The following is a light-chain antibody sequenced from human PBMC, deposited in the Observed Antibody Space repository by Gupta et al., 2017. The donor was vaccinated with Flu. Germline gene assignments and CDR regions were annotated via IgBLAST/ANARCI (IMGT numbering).Light chain of an antibody. Sequence: GLGSGSVSSNYYRSWYQQTPGQAPRGLIYNKNTRSAGVPARFSGSIIGNKAALTITEAEADDECYYYCMEYVGNGIWVIGGGTKLTVL. CDR3: MEYVGNGIWV. CDR2: NKN. V-gene: IGLV8-61*01. J-gene: IGLJ3*02. CDR1: SGSVSSNYY.